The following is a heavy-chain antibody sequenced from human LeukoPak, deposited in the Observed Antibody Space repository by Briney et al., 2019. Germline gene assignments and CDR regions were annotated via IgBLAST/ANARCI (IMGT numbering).Heavy chain of an antibody. D-gene: IGHD1-26*01. Sequence: SGGSLRLSCAASGFTFSSYAMSWLRQAPGKGLQWVSAIGSSGGTKYYSDSVKGRFTVSRDNSKNTLYLQMNSLRAEDTAVYYCAKSGKRELFLDFDYWGQGTLVTVSS. V-gene: IGHV3-23*01. CDR1: GFTFSSYA. CDR2: IGSSGGTK. J-gene: IGHJ4*02. CDR3: AKSGKRELFLDFDY.